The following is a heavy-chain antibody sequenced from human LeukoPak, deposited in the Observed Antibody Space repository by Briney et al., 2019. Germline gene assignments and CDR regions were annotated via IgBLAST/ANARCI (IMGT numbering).Heavy chain of an antibody. CDR3: ARVRSSGSPLDY. D-gene: IGHD3-10*01. CDR2: SSNSGTST. V-gene: IGHV3-11*05. CDR1: GFTFSDYY. Sequence: GGSLRLSCAASGFTFSDYYMSWIRQAPGKGLEWVSYSSNSGTSTNYADSVKGRFSISRDNAKKSLYLQLDSLTAEDTAVYYCARVRSSGSPLDYWGQGTLVTVSS. J-gene: IGHJ4*02.